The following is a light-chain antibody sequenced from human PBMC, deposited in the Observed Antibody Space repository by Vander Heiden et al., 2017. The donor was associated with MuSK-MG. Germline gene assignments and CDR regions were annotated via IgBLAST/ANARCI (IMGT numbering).Light chain of an antibody. CDR2: DVS. CDR3: GSSTSSSTGV. CDR1: SSDVGGYNY. J-gene: IGLJ2*01. Sequence: QSALTQPASVSGSPGQSITISCTGTSSDVGGYNYVSWYQQHPGKAPKLMIYDVSNRPSGVSNRFSGSKSGNTASLTISGLQAEDEADDYCGSSTSSSTGVFGGGTKLTVL. V-gene: IGLV2-14*01.